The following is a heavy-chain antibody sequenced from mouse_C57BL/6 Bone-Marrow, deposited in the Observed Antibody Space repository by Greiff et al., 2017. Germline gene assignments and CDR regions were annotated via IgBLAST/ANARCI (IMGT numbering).Heavy chain of an antibody. CDR2: ISNGGGST. D-gene: IGHD6-2*01. Sequence: EVKLMESGGGLVQPGGSLKLSCAASGFTFSDYYMYWVRQTPEKRLEWVAYISNGGGSTYYPDTVKGRFTISRDNAKNTLYLQMSRLKSEDTAMYYCARLRGSPFAYWGQGTLVTVSA. V-gene: IGHV5-12*01. J-gene: IGHJ3*01. CDR1: GFTFSDYY. CDR3: ARLRGSPFAY.